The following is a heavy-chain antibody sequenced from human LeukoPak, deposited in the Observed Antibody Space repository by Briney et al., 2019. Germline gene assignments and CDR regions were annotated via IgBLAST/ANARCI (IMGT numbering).Heavy chain of an antibody. V-gene: IGHV3-30-3*01. CDR2: ISYDGSNK. J-gene: IGHJ4*02. CDR3: ARWSTYYYGSGSPFHFDY. Sequence: GGSLRLSCAASGFTFSSYATHWVRQAPGKGLEWVAVISYDGSNKYYADSVKGRFTISRDNSKNTLYLQMNSLRAEDTAVYYCARWSTYYYGSGSPFHFDYWGQGTLVTVSS. D-gene: IGHD3-10*01. CDR1: GFTFSSYA.